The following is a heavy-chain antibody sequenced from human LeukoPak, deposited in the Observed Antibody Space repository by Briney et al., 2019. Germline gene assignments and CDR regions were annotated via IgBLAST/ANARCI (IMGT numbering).Heavy chain of an antibody. D-gene: IGHD3-9*01. CDR3: VRAAQEGRDSLTGVQTGTWFDP. Sequence: ASVKVSCKTSGDNFTSYDINWVRQATGQGPEWMGWMNPSRGNTGYAQNFQGRLDLTRNIALTTAYMELSSLTSEDTATYYCVRAAQEGRDSLTGVQTGTWFDPWGQGTLVTVSS. J-gene: IGHJ5*02. CDR1: GDNFTSYD. CDR2: MNPSRGNT. V-gene: IGHV1-8*01.